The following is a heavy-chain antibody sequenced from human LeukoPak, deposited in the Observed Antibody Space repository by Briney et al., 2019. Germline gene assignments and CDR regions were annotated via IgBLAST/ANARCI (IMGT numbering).Heavy chain of an antibody. CDR2: IYYSGST. CDR3: ARQAFSSGWYSNY. CDR1: GGFFSSSTYY. Sequence: PSETLSLTCTVSGGFFSSSTYYWGWIRQPPGKGLEWIGSIYYSGSTYYSPSLKSRVTISVDTSKNQFSLRLSSVTAADTAVYYCARQAFSSGWYSNYWGQGTLVTVSS. V-gene: IGHV4-39*01. D-gene: IGHD6-19*01. J-gene: IGHJ4*02.